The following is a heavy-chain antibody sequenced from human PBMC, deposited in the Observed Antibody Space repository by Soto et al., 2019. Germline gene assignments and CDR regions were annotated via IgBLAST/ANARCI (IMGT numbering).Heavy chain of an antibody. D-gene: IGHD3-3*01. J-gene: IGHJ6*03. CDR2: IYYSGST. CDR3: ARGTPPKRTIFGVVIIHHYYMDV. V-gene: IGHV4-59*01. Sequence: SETLSLTCTVSGGSLSSYSWRWIRQPPGKGLEWIGYIYYSGSTNYNPSLKSRVTISVDTSKNQFSLKLSSVTAADTAVYYCARGTPPKRTIFGVVIIHHYYMDVWGKRTTVTVSS. CDR1: GGSLSSYS.